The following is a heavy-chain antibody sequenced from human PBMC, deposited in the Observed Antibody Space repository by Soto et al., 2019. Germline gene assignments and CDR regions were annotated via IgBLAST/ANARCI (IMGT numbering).Heavy chain of an antibody. J-gene: IGHJ4*01. CDR2: IFHTGRT. CDR1: GGSISAHF. CDR3: ARSGLTFRGVV. V-gene: IGHV4-59*11. Sequence: SETLSLTCFVSGGSISAHFLSWIRQPPGKGLEYIGWIFHTGRTNYNASLASRVAISVDTSKTQISLNLHSVTAADTAVYYCARSGLTFRGVVRGQGIPVTVSS. D-gene: IGHD3-16*01.